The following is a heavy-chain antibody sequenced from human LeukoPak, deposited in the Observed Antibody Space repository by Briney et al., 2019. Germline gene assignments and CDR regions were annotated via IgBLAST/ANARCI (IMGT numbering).Heavy chain of an antibody. CDR3: ARPLKKWEPFDY. CDR1: GYTFTGYY. V-gene: IGHV1-2*02. J-gene: IGHJ4*02. Sequence: EASVKVSCKASGYTFTGYYMHWVRQAPGQGLEWMGWINPNSGGTNYAQKFQGRVTMTRDTSISTAYMELSRLRFDDTAVYYCARPLKKWEPFDYWGQGTLVTVSS. CDR2: INPNSGGT. D-gene: IGHD1-26*01.